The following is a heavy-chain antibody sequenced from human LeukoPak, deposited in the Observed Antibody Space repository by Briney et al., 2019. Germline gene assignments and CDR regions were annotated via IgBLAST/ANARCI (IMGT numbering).Heavy chain of an antibody. J-gene: IGHJ4*02. D-gene: IGHD4-17*01. CDR2: IYYSGST. CDR1: GGSISSYY. CDR3: ARDLPDDYGDYGIDY. Sequence: SETLSLTCTVSGGSISSYYWSWIRQPPGKGLEWIGYIYYSGSTNYNPSLKSRVTISVDTSKNQFSLKLSSVTAADTAVYYCARDLPDDYGDYGIDYWGQGTLVTVSS. V-gene: IGHV4-59*01.